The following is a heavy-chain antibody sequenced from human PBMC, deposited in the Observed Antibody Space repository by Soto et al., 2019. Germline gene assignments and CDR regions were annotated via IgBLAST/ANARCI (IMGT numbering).Heavy chain of an antibody. CDR3: AREYSSSLGDYYGMDV. J-gene: IGHJ6*02. D-gene: IGHD6-6*01. Sequence: EVQLVESGGGLVKPGGSLRLSCAASGFTFSSYSMNWVRQAPGKGLEWVSSISSSSSYIYYADSVKGRFTISRDNAKNSLYLQMNSLRAEDTAVYYCAREYSSSLGDYYGMDVWGQGTTVTVSS. CDR1: GFTFSSYS. V-gene: IGHV3-21*01. CDR2: ISSSSSYI.